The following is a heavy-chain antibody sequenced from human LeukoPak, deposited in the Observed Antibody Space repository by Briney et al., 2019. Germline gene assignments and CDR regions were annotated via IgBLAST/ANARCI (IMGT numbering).Heavy chain of an antibody. CDR2: INQDGSEE. V-gene: IGHV3-7*01. Sequence: TGGSLRLSCTASGFTFSNYWMTWVRQAPGKGLEWVAHINQDGSEEHYMDSVKARFTISRDNAKNSLSLQMNRLRAEDTAVYYCVRDGGVSGYDLLDYWGQGTLVTVSS. D-gene: IGHD5-12*01. CDR3: VRDGGVSGYDLLDY. CDR1: GFTFSNYW. J-gene: IGHJ4*02.